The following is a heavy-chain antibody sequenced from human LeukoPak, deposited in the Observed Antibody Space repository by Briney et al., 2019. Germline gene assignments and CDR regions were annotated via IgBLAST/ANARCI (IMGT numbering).Heavy chain of an antibody. CDR2: INPSGGST. Sequence: ASVKVSCKSSGYTFTSYYMHWVRQAPGQGLAWMGIINPSGGSTSYAQKFQGRVTMTRDTSTSTVYMELSSLRSEDTAVYYCARARQWELLFDYWGQGTLVTVSS. D-gene: IGHD1-26*01. CDR3: ARARQWELLFDY. V-gene: IGHV1-46*01. J-gene: IGHJ4*02. CDR1: GYTFTSYY.